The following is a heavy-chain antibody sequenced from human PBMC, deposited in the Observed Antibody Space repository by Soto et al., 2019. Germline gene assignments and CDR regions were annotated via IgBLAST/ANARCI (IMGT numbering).Heavy chain of an antibody. CDR1: GGSIISYY. Sequence: LSLTFTVSGGSIISYYCSWIRQPPGKGLEWIGYIYYSGSTNYNPSLKSRVTISVDTSKNQFSLKLSSVTAADTAVYYCARDTVTNYYYYGMDVWGQGTTVTVSS. V-gene: IGHV4-59*01. CDR2: IYYSGST. CDR3: ARDTVTNYYYYGMDV. J-gene: IGHJ6*02. D-gene: IGHD4-17*01.